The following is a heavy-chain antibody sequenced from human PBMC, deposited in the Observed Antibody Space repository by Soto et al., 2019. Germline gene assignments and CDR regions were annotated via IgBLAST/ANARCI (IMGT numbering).Heavy chain of an antibody. CDR1: GFTFTNFA. Sequence: EVQLLESGGGLVQPGGSLTLSCAASGFTFTNFAMSWVRQAPGKGLEWVSTISGGGDSTFYADSVKGRFTISSDNSKSTLYLQMKSLRAEDTAVYFCAKADVGAMGDWGQGSLVSVSS. J-gene: IGHJ4*02. CDR3: AKADVGAMGD. V-gene: IGHV3-23*01. D-gene: IGHD5-18*01. CDR2: ISGGGDST.